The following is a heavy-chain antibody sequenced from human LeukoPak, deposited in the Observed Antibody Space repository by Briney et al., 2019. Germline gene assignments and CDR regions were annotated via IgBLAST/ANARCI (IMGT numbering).Heavy chain of an antibody. Sequence: PGRSLRLSCAASGFTFSSYGMHWVRQAPGKGLEWVANIKQDGSEKNYVDSVKGRFTISRDNAKNSLYLQMNSLRAEDTAVYYCYCAVKDYWGQGTLVTVSS. V-gene: IGHV3-7*01. CDR1: GFTFSSYG. J-gene: IGHJ4*02. CDR3: YCAVKDY. D-gene: IGHD2-15*01. CDR2: IKQDGSEK.